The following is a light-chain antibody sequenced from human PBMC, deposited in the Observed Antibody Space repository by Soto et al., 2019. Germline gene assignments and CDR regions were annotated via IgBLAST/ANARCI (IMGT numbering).Light chain of an antibody. J-gene: IGKJ4*01. CDR3: QQYNSYSPLT. CDR2: DAF. Sequence: DIQMTQSPSSLSASVGDRVTITCRASQSISSWLAWYQQKPGKAPKLLIFDAFSLESGVPSRFSGSRSGTEFTLTISSLRPDDYATYYCQQYNSYSPLTFGGGTKVEIK. V-gene: IGKV1-5*01. CDR1: QSISSW.